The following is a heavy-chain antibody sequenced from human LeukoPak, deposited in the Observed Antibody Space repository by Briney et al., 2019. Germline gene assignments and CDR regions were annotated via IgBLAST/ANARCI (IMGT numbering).Heavy chain of an antibody. CDR3: ARDRRGGSYRSDWFDP. D-gene: IGHD1-26*01. V-gene: IGHV4-4*07. Sequence: SETLSLTCTVSGGSISSYYWSWIRQPAGKGLEWIGRIYTSGSTNYNPSLKSRVTMSVDTSKNQFSLKLSSVTAADTAVYYCARDRRGGSYRSDWFDPWGQGTLVTVSS. CDR1: GGSISSYY. CDR2: IYTSGST. J-gene: IGHJ5*02.